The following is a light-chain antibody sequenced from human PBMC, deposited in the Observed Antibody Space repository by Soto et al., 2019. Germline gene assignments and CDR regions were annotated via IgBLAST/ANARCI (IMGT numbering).Light chain of an antibody. Sequence: DIQMTQSPSTLPASVGDRFTVTCRASQSISSWLAWYQQKPGKAPKLLIYKASTLKSGVPSRFSGSGSGTEFTLTISSLQPDDFATYYCQHYNSYSEAFGQGTKVDNK. CDR3: QHYNSYSEA. CDR1: QSISSW. CDR2: KAS. J-gene: IGKJ1*01. V-gene: IGKV1-5*03.